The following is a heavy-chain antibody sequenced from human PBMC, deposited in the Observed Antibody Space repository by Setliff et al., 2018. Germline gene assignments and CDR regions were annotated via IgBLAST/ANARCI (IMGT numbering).Heavy chain of an antibody. CDR3: ARDVITFGGVIVYFDY. V-gene: IGHV1-18*01. CDR1: GYTFTSYG. D-gene: IGHD3-16*02. CDR2: ISAYNGNT. Sequence: ASVKVSCKASGYTFTSYGISWVRQAPGQGLEWMGWISAYNGNTNYAQKLQGRVTMTTDTSTSTAYMELRGLRSDDTAVYYCARDVITFGGVIVYFDYWGQGTLVTVSS. J-gene: IGHJ4*02.